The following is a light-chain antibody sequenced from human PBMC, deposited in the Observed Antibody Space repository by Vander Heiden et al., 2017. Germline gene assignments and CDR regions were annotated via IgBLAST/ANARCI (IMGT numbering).Light chain of an antibody. J-gene: IGLJ3*02. Sequence: QSVLTQPPSASGTPGQRVTISCSGSSSNIGSNYVYWYQQLPGTAPKLRIYRNNQRPSGVPDRFSGSKSGTSAYLDISGLRSEDEADYDCAAWDDSLSAWVFGGGTKLNVL. V-gene: IGLV1-47*01. CDR1: SSNIGSNY. CDR2: RNN. CDR3: AAWDDSLSAWV.